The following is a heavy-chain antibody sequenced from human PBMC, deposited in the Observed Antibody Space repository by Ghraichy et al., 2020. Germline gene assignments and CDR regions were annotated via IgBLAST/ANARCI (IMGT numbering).Heavy chain of an antibody. J-gene: IGHJ4*02. CDR3: SKDRTAAADPPVPEY. CDR1: GFTFSSYG. CDR2: ISYDGSNK. D-gene: IGHD6-13*01. Sequence: GGSLRLSCAASGFTFSSYGMHWVRQAPGKGLEWVAVISYDGSNKYYADSVKGRFTISRDNSKNTLYLQMNSLRAEDTAVYYCSKDRTAAADPPVPEYWGQGTLVTVSS. V-gene: IGHV3-30*18.